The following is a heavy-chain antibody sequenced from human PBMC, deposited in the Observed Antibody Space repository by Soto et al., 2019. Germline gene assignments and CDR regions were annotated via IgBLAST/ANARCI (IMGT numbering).Heavy chain of an antibody. CDR2: IDWDDDK. CDR1: GFSLSTSGMC. J-gene: IGHJ4*02. Sequence: SGPTLVNPTPTLTLTCTFSGFSLSTSGMCVSWIRQPPGKALEWLALIDWDDDKYYSTSLKTRLTISKDTSKNQVVLTMTNMDPVDTATYYCARILTYSGSYFGFDYWGQGTLVTVSS. D-gene: IGHD1-26*01. V-gene: IGHV2-70*01. CDR3: ARILTYSGSYFGFDY.